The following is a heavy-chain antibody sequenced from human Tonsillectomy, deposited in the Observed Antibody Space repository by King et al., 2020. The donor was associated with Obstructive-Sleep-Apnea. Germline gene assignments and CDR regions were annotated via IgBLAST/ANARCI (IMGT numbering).Heavy chain of an antibody. CDR3: ARGGLPSRDY. V-gene: IGHV4-59*01. CDR1: GGSISSYY. J-gene: IGHJ4*02. D-gene: IGHD2-15*01. Sequence: VQLQESGPGLVKPSETLSLTCTVSGGSISSYYWSWIRPPPGKGLEWIGYIYYSGSTNYNPSLKSRVTISVDTSKNQFSLKLSSVTAADTAVYYCARGGLPSRDYWGQGTLVTVSS. CDR2: IYYSGST.